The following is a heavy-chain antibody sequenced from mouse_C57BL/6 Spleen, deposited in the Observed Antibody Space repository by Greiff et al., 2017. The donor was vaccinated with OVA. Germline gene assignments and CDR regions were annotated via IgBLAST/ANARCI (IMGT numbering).Heavy chain of an antibody. Sequence: DVHLVESGEGLVKPGGSLKLSCAASGFTFSSYAMSWVRQTPEKRLEWVAYISSGGDYIYYADTVKGRFTISRDNARNTLYLQMSSLKSEDTAMYYCTRGYDYDGWYFDVWGTGTTVTVSS. D-gene: IGHD2-4*01. J-gene: IGHJ1*03. V-gene: IGHV5-9-1*02. CDR1: GFTFSSYA. CDR2: ISSGGDYI. CDR3: TRGYDYDGWYFDV.